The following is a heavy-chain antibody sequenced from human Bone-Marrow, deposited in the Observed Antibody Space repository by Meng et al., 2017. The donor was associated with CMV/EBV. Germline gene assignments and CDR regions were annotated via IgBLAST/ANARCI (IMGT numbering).Heavy chain of an antibody. V-gene: IGHV3-20*04. D-gene: IGHD3-3*01. J-gene: IGHJ3*02. CDR3: AVDSRTYYDFWSGPLDAFDI. Sequence: GESLKISCAASGFTFDDYGMSWVRQAPGKGLEWVSGINWNGGSTGYADSVKGRFTISRDNAKNSLFLQMNSLRAEDTAVYYCAVDSRTYYDFWSGPLDAFDIWGQGTMVTVSS. CDR2: INWNGGST. CDR1: GFTFDDYG.